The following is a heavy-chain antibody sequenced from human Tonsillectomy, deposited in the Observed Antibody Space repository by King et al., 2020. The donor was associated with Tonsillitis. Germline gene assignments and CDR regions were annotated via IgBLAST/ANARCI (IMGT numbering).Heavy chain of an antibody. V-gene: IGHV3-7*01. CDR3: ARITGRKTPPFDY. CDR2: IKQDGSEK. Sequence: VQLVESGGGLVQPGGSLRLSCAASGFTFSSYWMSWVRQAPGKGLEWVANIKQDGSEKYYVDSVKGRLTISRDNAKNSLYLQMNSLRDEDTAVYYCARITGRKTPPFDYWGQGTLVTVSS. D-gene: IGHD3-16*01. CDR1: GFTFSSYW. J-gene: IGHJ4*02.